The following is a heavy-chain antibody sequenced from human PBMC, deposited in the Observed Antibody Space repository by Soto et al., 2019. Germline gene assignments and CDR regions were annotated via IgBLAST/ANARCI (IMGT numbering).Heavy chain of an antibody. CDR3: AKHTRGYSPSYFDY. J-gene: IGHJ4*02. CDR1: GFSFSGYA. CDR2: ISGSGATT. Sequence: EVQLLESGGGLVQPGGFLRLSCATSGFSFSGYAMSWVRQAPGKGLGWVSVISGSGATTFYADSVKGRFTISRDSSRNTLFLHMNSLRAEDTAIYHCAKHTRGYSPSYFDYWGQGTLVTVSS. D-gene: IGHD5-18*01. V-gene: IGHV3-23*01.